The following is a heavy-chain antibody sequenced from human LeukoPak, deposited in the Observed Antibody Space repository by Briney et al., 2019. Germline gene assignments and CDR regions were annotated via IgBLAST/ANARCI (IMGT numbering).Heavy chain of an antibody. J-gene: IGHJ4*02. CDR1: GFTFRNYA. CDR3: AIAASGTLADY. V-gene: IGHV3-64*01. CDR2: ISSSDGST. Sequence: GGSLRLSCAASGFTFRNYAMHWVRQAPGKGLEYVSAISSSDGSTYYANSVKGRFTISRDNSKNTLYLQMSSLRAEDTAVYYCAIAASGTLADYWGQGTLVTVSS. D-gene: IGHD6-13*01.